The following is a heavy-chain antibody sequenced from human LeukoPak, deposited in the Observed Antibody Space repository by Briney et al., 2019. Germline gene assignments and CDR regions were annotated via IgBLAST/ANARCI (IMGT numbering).Heavy chain of an antibody. J-gene: IGHJ4*02. CDR1: GYTFTGYY. Sequence: ASGKVSCKASGYTFTGYYMHWVRQAPGQGLEWMGWINPNGGVTNYAQKFQGRVTVTRDTSISTVYMELSSLRSDDTAVYYCARDSVRIFDFWGQGTLVTVSS. V-gene: IGHV1-2*02. CDR2: INPNGGVT. CDR3: ARDSVRIFDF. D-gene: IGHD6-6*01.